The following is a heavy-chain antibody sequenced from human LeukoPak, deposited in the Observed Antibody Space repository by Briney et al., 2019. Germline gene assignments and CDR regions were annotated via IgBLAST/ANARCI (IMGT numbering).Heavy chain of an antibody. J-gene: IGHJ4*02. CDR3: ARFGGYDQYDFDY. CDR1: GFTFSSYS. D-gene: IGHD5-12*01. Sequence: GGSLRLSCAASGFTFSSYSMNWVRQAPGKGLEWVSSISSSSSYIYYADSVKGRFTISRDNAKNSLYLQMSSLRAEDTAVYYCARFGGYDQYDFDYWGQGTLVTVSS. V-gene: IGHV3-21*01. CDR2: ISSSSSYI.